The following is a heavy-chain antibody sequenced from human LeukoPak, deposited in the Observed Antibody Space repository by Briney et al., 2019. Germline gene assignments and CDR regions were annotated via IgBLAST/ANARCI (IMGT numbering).Heavy chain of an antibody. CDR3: VRAGLTGTTLYYYYGMGV. J-gene: IGHJ6*02. CDR2: TYYRSKWYH. Sequence: SQTLSLTCAISGDSVSTSSGAWNWIRQSPSRGLEWLGRTYYRSKWYHEYAVPVKSRITINPDTSKNQFSLQLTSVTPEDTAVYYCVRAGLTGTTLYYYYGMGVWGPGTTVTVSS. CDR1: GDSVSTSSGA. D-gene: IGHD1-20*01. V-gene: IGHV6-1*01.